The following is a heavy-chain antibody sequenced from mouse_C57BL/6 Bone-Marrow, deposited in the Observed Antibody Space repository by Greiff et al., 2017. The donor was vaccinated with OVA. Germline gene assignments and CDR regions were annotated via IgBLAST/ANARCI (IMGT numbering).Heavy chain of an antibody. J-gene: IGHJ3*01. CDR1: GFTFSSYG. CDR3: ARRAQAPFAY. D-gene: IGHD3-2*02. CDR2: ISSGGSYT. Sequence: EVKLVESGGDLVKPGGSLKLSCAASGFTFSSYGMSWVRQTPDKRLEWVATISSGGSYTYYPQSVKGRFTISRDNAKNTLYLQMSSLKSEDTAMYYCARRAQAPFAYWGQGTLVTVSA. V-gene: IGHV5-6*02.